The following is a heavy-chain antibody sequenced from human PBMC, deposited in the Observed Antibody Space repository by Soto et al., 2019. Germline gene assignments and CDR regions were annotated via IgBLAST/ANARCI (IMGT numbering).Heavy chain of an antibody. D-gene: IGHD3-9*01. J-gene: IGHJ4*02. CDR1: GGSISSYY. V-gene: IGHV4-59*01. CDR2: IYYSGST. Sequence: SETLSLTCTVSGGSISSYYWSWIRQPPGKGLEWLGYIYYSGSTNYNPSLKSRVTISVDTSKNQFSLKLSSVTAADTAVYYCARESGLRYFDWAIDYWGQGTLVTVSS. CDR3: ARESGLRYFDWAIDY.